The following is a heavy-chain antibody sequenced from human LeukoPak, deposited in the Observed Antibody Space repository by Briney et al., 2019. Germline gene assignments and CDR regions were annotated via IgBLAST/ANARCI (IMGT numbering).Heavy chain of an antibody. CDR3: ARADDYGRWFDP. Sequence: PSQTLSLTCTVSGGSLSSGGYYWSWVRQHPGRGLEWVGYIYYSGSTYYNPSLKSRVTISVDTSKNQFSLKLSSVTAADTAVYYCARADDYGRWFDPWGQGTLVTVSS. D-gene: IGHD4-17*01. CDR1: GGSLSSGGYY. J-gene: IGHJ5*02. V-gene: IGHV4-31*03. CDR2: IYYSGST.